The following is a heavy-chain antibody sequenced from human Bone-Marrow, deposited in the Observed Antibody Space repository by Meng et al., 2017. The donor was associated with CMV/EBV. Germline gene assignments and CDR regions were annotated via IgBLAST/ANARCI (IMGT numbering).Heavy chain of an antibody. V-gene: IGHV3-33*06. D-gene: IGHD6-13*01. J-gene: IGHJ4*02. Sequence: GGSLRLSCAASGFTFSSYGMHWVRQAPGKGLEWVAVIWYDGSNKYYADSVKGRFTISRDNSKNTLYLQMNSLRAEDTAVYYCAKESRAGHYLDYWGQGTLVTVSS. CDR3: AKESRAGHYLDY. CDR2: IWYDGSNK. CDR1: GFTFSSYG.